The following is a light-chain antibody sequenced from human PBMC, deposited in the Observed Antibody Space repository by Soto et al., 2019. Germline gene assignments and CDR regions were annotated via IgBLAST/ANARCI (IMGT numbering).Light chain of an antibody. CDR1: QSITIW. CDR3: LQYSYYPWT. CDR2: KAS. J-gene: IGKJ1*01. V-gene: IGKV1-5*03. Sequence: DIQMTQSPSTLSASVGDRVTITCRASQSITIWLAWYQQKPGKAPKLLISKASNLESEDPSTFSGSGSGTEFTLTISSLQPDDFATYYCLQYSYYPWTFGQGTKVEIK.